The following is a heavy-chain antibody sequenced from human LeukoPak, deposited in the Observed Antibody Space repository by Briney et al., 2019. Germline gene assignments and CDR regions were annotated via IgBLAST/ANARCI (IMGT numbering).Heavy chain of an antibody. Sequence: GGSLRLSCAASGFTFSNAWMSWVRQAPGKGLEWVGRIKSKTDGGTTDYAAPVKGRFTISRDDSNNTLYLQMNSLKTEDTAVYYCTTLTGTFVYYFDYWGQGTLVTVSS. CDR2: IKSKTDGGTT. D-gene: IGHD1-7*01. V-gene: IGHV3-15*01. CDR3: TTLTGTFVYYFDY. CDR1: GFTFSNAW. J-gene: IGHJ4*02.